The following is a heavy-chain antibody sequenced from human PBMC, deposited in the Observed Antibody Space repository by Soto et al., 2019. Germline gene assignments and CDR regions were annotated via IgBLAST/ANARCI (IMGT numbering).Heavy chain of an antibody. CDR2: INPNSGGT. Sequence: GASVKVSCKASGYTFTGYYMHWVRQAPGQGLEWMGWINPNSGGTNYAQKFQGWVTMTRDTSISTAYMELSRLRSDDTAVYYCARGSYGSGSYYKGYYYYMDVWGKGTTVTVSS. CDR1: GYTFTGYY. CDR3: ARGSYGSGSYYKGYYYYMDV. V-gene: IGHV1-2*04. J-gene: IGHJ6*03. D-gene: IGHD3-10*01.